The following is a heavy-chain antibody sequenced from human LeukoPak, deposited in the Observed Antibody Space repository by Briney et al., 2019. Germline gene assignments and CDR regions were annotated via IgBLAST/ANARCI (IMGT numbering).Heavy chain of an antibody. D-gene: IGHD6-19*01. Sequence: ASVKVSCKASGYSFTSYGINWVRQDPGQGLEWMGWISAYNGNTKYAQKLQGRVTMTTDTSTSTAYMELRSLRSDDTAVYYCVRDRIAVADQPDYWGQGTLVTVSS. J-gene: IGHJ4*02. CDR1: GYSFTSYG. V-gene: IGHV1-18*01. CDR2: ISAYNGNT. CDR3: VRDRIAVADQPDY.